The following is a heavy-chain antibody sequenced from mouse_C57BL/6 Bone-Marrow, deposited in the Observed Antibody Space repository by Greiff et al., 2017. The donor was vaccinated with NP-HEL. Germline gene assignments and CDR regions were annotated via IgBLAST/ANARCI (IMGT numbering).Heavy chain of an antibody. J-gene: IGHJ2*01. CDR1: GFTFSDAW. V-gene: IGHV6-6*01. CDR2: IRNKANNHAT. D-gene: IGHD2-4*01. CDR3: TRRGYDYDPDY. Sequence: EVMLVESGGGLVQPGGSMKLSCAASGFTFSDAWMDWVRQSPEKGLEWVAEIRNKANNHATYYAESVKGRFTISRDDFKSSVYLQMNSLRAEDTGIYYCTRRGYDYDPDYWGQGTTLTVSS.